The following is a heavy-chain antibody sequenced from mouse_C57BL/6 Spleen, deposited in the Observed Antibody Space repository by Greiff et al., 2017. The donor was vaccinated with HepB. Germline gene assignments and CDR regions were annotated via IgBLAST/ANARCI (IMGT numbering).Heavy chain of an antibody. V-gene: IGHV1-5*01. CDR1: GYTFTSYW. CDR2: IYPGNSDT. Sequence: VQLQQSGTVLARPGASVKMSCKTSGYTFTSYWMHWVKQRPGQGLEWIGAIYPGNSDTSYNQKFKGKAKLTAVTSASTAYMELSSLTNEDSAVYYCTRGYYGSSYEDWFAYWGQGTLVTVSA. CDR3: TRGYYGSSYEDWFAY. J-gene: IGHJ3*01. D-gene: IGHD1-1*01.